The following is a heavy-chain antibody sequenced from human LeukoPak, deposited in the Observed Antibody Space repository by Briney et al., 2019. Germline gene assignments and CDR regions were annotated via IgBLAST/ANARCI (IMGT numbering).Heavy chain of an antibody. J-gene: IGHJ4*02. CDR3: ARDGGYRYGTLAY. D-gene: IGHD5-18*01. V-gene: IGHV4-59*01. CDR2: IYYSGST. CDR1: GGSISSYY. Sequence: PSETLSLTCTVSGGSISSYYWSWIRQPPGKGLEWIGYIYYSGSTNYNPSLKSRVTISVDTSKNQFSLKLSSVTAADTAVYYCARDGGYRYGTLAYWGQGTLVTVSS.